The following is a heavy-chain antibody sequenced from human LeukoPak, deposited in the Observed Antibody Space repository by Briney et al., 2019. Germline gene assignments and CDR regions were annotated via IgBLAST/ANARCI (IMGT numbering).Heavy chain of an antibody. J-gene: IGHJ6*03. CDR3: ARRSGYDRWNGTGHYDYYTDV. CDR2: ISAYNGNT. D-gene: IGHD3-3*01. Sequence: ASVKVSCKASGYTFTTSGISWRRQPPGQGLEWMGWISAYNGNTNYAQKLQGRVTMTTDTSTSTAYMELRSLRSDDKAVYYCARRSGYDRWNGTGHYDYYTDVWGKGTTVTVSS. V-gene: IGHV1-18*01. CDR1: GYTFTTSG.